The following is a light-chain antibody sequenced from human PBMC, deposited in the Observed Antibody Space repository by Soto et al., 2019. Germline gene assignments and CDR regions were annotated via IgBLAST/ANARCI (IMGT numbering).Light chain of an antibody. V-gene: IGLV2-14*03. CDR1: SSDVGGYNF. CDR2: DVS. J-gene: IGLJ2*01. CDR3: SSYTSSSTVV. Sequence: QSALTQPASVSGSPGQSITISCTGTSSDVGGYNFVCWYQQHPGKAPKLMIYDVSNRPSGVSNRFSGSKSGNTASLTISGLQAEYEADYYCSSYTSSSTVVFGGGTQLTVL.